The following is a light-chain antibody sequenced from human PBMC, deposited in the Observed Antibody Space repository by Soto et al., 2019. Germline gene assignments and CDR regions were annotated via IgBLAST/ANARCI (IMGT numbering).Light chain of an antibody. CDR3: AAWDDSLRGV. J-gene: IGLJ3*02. Sequence: QSVLTRPPSASGTPGQRVTISCSGSSSNIGSNTVNWYQQLPGTAPKLLIYSNNQRPSGVPDRFSGSKSGTSASLAISGLQSEDDADYYCAAWDDSLRGVFGGGTKVTVL. V-gene: IGLV1-44*01. CDR1: SSNIGSNT. CDR2: SNN.